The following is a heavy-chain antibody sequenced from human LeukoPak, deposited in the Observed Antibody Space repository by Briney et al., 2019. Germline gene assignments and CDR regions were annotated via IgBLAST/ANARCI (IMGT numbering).Heavy chain of an antibody. V-gene: IGHV4-59*01. CDR2: IYYSGST. D-gene: IGHD3-10*01. CDR1: GGSFSGYY. Sequence: SETLSLTCAVYGGSFSGYYWSWIRQPPGKGLEWIGYIYYSGSTNYNPSLKSRVTISVDTSKNQFSLKLSSVTAADTAAYYCARGRAPGGLWFGESKRRDYYYYMDVWGKGTTVTISS. CDR3: ARGRAPGGLWFGESKRRDYYYYMDV. J-gene: IGHJ6*03.